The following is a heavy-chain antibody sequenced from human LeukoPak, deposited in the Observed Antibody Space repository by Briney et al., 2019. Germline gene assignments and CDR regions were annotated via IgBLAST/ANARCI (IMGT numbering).Heavy chain of an antibody. J-gene: IGHJ5*02. CDR3: ASMVRFLEWLFWFDP. CDR2: IYYSGST. D-gene: IGHD3-3*01. Sequence: SQTLSLXCTVSGGSISSSSYYWGWIRQPPGKGPEWIGSIYYSGSTYYNPSLKSRVTISVDTSKNQFSLKLSSVTAADTAVYYCASMVRFLEWLFWFDPWGQGTLVTVSS. V-gene: IGHV4-39*01. CDR1: GGSISSSSYY.